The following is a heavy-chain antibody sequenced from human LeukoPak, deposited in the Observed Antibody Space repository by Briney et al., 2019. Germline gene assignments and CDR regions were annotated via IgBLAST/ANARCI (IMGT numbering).Heavy chain of an antibody. CDR2: ISGSGGST. CDR1: GFTFSSYA. Sequence: GGSLRLSCAASGFTFSSYAMSWVRQAPGKGLEWVSAISGSGGSTYYADSVKGRFTISRDDSKNTLYLQMNSLRAEDTAVYYCARVRGSSGWYGDWGQGTLVTVSS. J-gene: IGHJ4*02. V-gene: IGHV3-23*01. D-gene: IGHD6-19*01. CDR3: ARVRGSSGWYGD.